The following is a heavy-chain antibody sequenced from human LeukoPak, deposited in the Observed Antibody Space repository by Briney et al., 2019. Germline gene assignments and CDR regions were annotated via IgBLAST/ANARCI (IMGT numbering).Heavy chain of an antibody. J-gene: IGHJ3*02. Sequence: GGSLRLSCAASGFTFSSYEMNWVRQAPGKGLEWVSYISSSGSTIYYADSVKGRFTISRDNAKNSLYLQMNSLKTEDTAVYYCTSGLDVTTQVDPDAFDIWGQGTMVTVSS. D-gene: IGHD3-22*01. V-gene: IGHV3-48*03. CDR3: TSGLDVTTQVDPDAFDI. CDR2: ISSSGSTI. CDR1: GFTFSSYE.